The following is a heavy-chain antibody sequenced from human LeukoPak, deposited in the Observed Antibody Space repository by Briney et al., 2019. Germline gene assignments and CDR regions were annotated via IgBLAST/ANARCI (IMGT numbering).Heavy chain of an antibody. Sequence: PGGSLRLSCAASGFTFSSYWMSWVRQAPGKGLEWVANIKQDGSEKYYVDSVKGRFTISRDNAKNSLYLQMNSLRAEDTAVYYCARDRVLKPEKKIAVATLQGYYYYYMDVWGKGTTVTVSS. CDR1: GFTFSSYW. CDR3: ARDRVLKPEKKIAVATLQGYYYYYMDV. J-gene: IGHJ6*03. V-gene: IGHV3-7*01. D-gene: IGHD6-19*01. CDR2: IKQDGSEK.